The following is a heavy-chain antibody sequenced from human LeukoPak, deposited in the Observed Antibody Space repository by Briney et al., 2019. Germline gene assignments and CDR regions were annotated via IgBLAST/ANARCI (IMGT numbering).Heavy chain of an antibody. V-gene: IGHV1-2*02. Sequence: ASVKVSCKASGYTFTCYYMHWVRQAPGQGLEWMGWINPNSGGTNYAQKFQGRVTMTRDTSISTAYMELSRLRSDDTAVYYCARDHFAWEYSSSKFWADFDYWGQGTLVTVSS. D-gene: IGHD6-6*01. CDR3: ARDHFAWEYSSSKFWADFDY. J-gene: IGHJ4*02. CDR1: GYTFTCYY. CDR2: INPNSGGT.